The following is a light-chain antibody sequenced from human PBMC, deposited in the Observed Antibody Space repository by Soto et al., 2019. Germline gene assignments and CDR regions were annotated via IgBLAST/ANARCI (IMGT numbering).Light chain of an antibody. CDR1: QSISSW. Sequence: DIQMTQSPSTLSASVGDRVTITCRASQSISSWLAWYQQKPGKAPKLLIYKASSLESEVPSRFSGSGSGTEFTLTISRLQPDDFATYYCQQYNSYSYTFGQGTKLEIK. CDR3: QQYNSYSYT. CDR2: KAS. J-gene: IGKJ2*01. V-gene: IGKV1-5*03.